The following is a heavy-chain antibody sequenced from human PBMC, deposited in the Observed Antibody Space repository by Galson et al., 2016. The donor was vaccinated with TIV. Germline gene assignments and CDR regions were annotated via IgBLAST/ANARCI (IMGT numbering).Heavy chain of an antibody. CDR2: INPNSGDT. Sequence: SVKVSCKASGYTFTGYYIHYVRQAPGQGLEWMGRINPNSGDTNYAQKFQGRVTMTRDTSISTAYMELSRLRSDDTAMYYCARDLSPETTTPFDYWGQGTLVTVSS. D-gene: IGHD4-17*01. J-gene: IGHJ4*02. CDR1: GYTFTGYY. CDR3: ARDLSPETTTPFDY. V-gene: IGHV1-2*06.